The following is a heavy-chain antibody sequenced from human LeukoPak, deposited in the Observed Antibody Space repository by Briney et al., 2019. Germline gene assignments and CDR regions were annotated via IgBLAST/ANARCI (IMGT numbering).Heavy chain of an antibody. D-gene: IGHD3-9*01. CDR1: GGSFSGYY. V-gene: IGHV4-34*01. CDR2: INHSGST. CDR3: ARGLRYFDWLLPTYYNWFDP. Sequence: SETLSLTCAVYGGSFSGYYWSWIRQPPGKGLEWIWEINHSGSTNYNPSLKSRVTISVDTSKNQFSLKLSSVTAADTAVYYCARGLRYFDWLLPTYYNWFDPWGQGTLVTVSS. J-gene: IGHJ5*02.